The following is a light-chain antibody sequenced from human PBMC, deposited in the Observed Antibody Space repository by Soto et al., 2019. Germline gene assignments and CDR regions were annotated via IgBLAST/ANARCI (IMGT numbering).Light chain of an antibody. CDR1: SNDIGVYNY. J-gene: IGLJ2*01. CDR3: SSYPSNTVL. V-gene: IGLV2-14*03. Sequence: QSVLTQPASVSGSPGQSITLSCSGTSNDIGVYNYVSWYQQHPGKAAKLIIYDVSNRASGVSNRFSGSKSGNTASLTISGLQAEDEADYYCSSYPSNTVLFGGGTKLIVL. CDR2: DVS.